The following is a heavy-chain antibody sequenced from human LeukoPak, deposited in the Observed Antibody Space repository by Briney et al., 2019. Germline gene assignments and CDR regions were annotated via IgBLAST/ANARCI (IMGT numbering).Heavy chain of an antibody. Sequence: GGSLRLSCAASGFTFSNYAMHWVRQAPGKGLEWVAVISYDGSNKYYADSVKGRFTISRDNSKNMLYLEINSLRAEDTAVYYCVRESGSQRAFDIWGQGTVVTVS. D-gene: IGHD1-26*01. V-gene: IGHV3-30-3*01. CDR2: ISYDGSNK. CDR3: VRESGSQRAFDI. J-gene: IGHJ3*02. CDR1: GFTFSNYA.